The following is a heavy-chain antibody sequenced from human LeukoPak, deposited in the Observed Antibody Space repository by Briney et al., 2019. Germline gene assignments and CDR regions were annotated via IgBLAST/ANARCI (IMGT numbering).Heavy chain of an antibody. CDR1: GFTFGDYA. CDR3: TRQGPLTEVGATSFDY. V-gene: IGHV3-49*03. D-gene: IGHD1-26*01. CDR2: IRSKAYGGTT. Sequence: GGSLRLSCTASGFTFGDYAMSWFRQAPGKGLEWVGFIRSKAYGGTTGYAASVKGRFTISRDDSKSIAYLQMNSLKTEDTAVYYCTRQGPLTEVGATSFDYWGQGTLVTVSS. J-gene: IGHJ4*02.